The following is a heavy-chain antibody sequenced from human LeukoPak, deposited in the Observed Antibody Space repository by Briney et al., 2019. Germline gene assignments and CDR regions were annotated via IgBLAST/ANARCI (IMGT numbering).Heavy chain of an antibody. J-gene: IGHJ4*02. Sequence: ASVKVSCKASGGTFSSYAISWVRQAPGQGLEWMGGIIPIFGTANYAQKFQGRVTITADKSTSTAYMELSSLRSEDTAVYYCARDRTAMGLDYWGQGTLVTVSS. CDR1: GGTFSSYA. CDR3: ARDRTAMGLDY. D-gene: IGHD5-18*01. CDR2: IIPIFGTA. V-gene: IGHV1-69*06.